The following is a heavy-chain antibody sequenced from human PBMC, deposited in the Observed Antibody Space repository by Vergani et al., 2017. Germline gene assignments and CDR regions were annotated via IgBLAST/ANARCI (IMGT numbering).Heavy chain of an antibody. J-gene: IGHJ3*02. CDR2: IYWNDDK. CDR3: AHTVLRYFDWLLFEDAFDI. D-gene: IGHD3-9*01. V-gene: IGHV2-5*01. CDR1: GFSLSTSGVG. Sequence: QITLKESGPTLVKPTQTLTLTCTSSGFSLSTSGVGVGWIRQPPGKALEWLALIYWNDDKRYSPSLKSRLTITKDTSKNQVVLTMTNMDPVDTATYYCAHTVLRYFDWLLFEDAFDIWGQGTMVTVSS.